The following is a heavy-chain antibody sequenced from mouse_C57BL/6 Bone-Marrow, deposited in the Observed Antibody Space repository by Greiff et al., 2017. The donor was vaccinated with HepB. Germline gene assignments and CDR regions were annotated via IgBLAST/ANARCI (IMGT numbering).Heavy chain of an antibody. D-gene: IGHD1-1*01. J-gene: IGHJ1*03. CDR2: IDPSDSYT. Sequence: VQLQQPGAELVSPGTSVKLSCKASVYTFTSYWMHWVMQRPGQGLEWIGVIDPSDSYTNYNQKFKGKATLTVDTSSSTAYMQLSSLTSEDSAVYCCAESSYVRYWYFDVWGTGTTATVSS. CDR1: VYTFTSYW. CDR3: AESSYVRYWYFDV. V-gene: IGHV1-59*01.